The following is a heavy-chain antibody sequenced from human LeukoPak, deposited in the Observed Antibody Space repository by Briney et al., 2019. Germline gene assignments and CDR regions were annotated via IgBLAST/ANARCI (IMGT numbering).Heavy chain of an antibody. CDR2: ITHSGST. CDR3: AAGSSTWYGNRHYDY. Sequence: SETLSLTCPVYGGSFSGYCWSWIRQPPGKGPEWVGEITHSGSTNYNPSLKSRVIISADTSKNEFSLKLNSMTAADTAVYYCAAGSSTWYGNRHYDYWGQGALVTVSS. J-gene: IGHJ4*02. CDR1: GGSFSGYC. V-gene: IGHV4-34*01. D-gene: IGHD6-13*01.